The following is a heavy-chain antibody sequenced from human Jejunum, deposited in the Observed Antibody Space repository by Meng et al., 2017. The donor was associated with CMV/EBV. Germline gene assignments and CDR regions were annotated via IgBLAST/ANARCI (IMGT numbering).Heavy chain of an antibody. CDR1: FTFSNHG. D-gene: IGHD2/OR15-2a*01. J-gene: IGHJ4*02. V-gene: IGHV3-21*01. CDR3: ARGIIIVPNAYYFDS. Sequence: FTFSNHGMNGVRQAPGKGLEWVASISPSSSSIYYADSVKGRFTISRDNTKKSLYLQMNSLRAEDTAVYYCARGIIIVPNAYYFDSWGQGTLVTVSS. CDR2: ISPSSSSI.